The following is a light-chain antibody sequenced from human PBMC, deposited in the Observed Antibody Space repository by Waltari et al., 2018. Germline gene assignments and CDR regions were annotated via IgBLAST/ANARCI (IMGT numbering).Light chain of an antibody. V-gene: IGKV1-39*01. CDR2: ASS. J-gene: IGKJ1*01. CDR3: QQSYSNLGT. CDR1: RKIDRY. Sequence: DVPVAQAASSLAASVGDSVTISCRARRKIDRYLNWYQQQSGKAPKLLSYASSSLQSGVPSRFGGSASGTDCTLTISSLHPEDFATYYCQQSYSNLGTLGQGTKVDIK.